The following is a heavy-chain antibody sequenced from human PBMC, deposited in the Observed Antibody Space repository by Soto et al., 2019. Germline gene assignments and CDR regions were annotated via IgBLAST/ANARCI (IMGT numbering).Heavy chain of an antibody. Sequence: GESLKISCGGSGYDFTHYWIAWVRQTPGKELEWMGVIYPGDSDTKYSPSFQGQVTISVDRSIDTAYLQRSSLKASDTAVYYCARAVGYSDASDFYSFAYWGQGTPVTVSS. CDR1: GYDFTHYW. CDR2: IYPGDSDT. CDR3: ARAVGYSDASDFYSFAY. D-gene: IGHD3-3*01. V-gene: IGHV5-51*01. J-gene: IGHJ4*02.